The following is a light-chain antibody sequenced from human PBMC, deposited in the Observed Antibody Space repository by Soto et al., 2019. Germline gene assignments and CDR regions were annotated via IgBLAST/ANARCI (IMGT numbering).Light chain of an antibody. CDR2: WAS. CDR1: LSVLSSSNNKNY. Sequence: DFGMTQSPYFVAGSLVVRGTSNCKSILSVLSSSNNKNYIAWYQQKSGQPPKLLIYWASTRASGVPDRFTGSGSGTDFSLTISSLQAEDVAVYYCQQFHTAPTTFGQGTKVDIK. V-gene: IGKV4-1*01. J-gene: IGKJ1*01. CDR3: QQFHTAPTT.